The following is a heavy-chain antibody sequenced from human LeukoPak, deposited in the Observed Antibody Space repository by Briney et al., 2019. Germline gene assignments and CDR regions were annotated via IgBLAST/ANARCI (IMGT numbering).Heavy chain of an antibody. CDR2: INYSGST. V-gene: IGHV4-59*08. D-gene: IGHD3-22*01. Sequence: SETLSLTCTVSGGSISSYYWNWIRQPPGKGLEWIGYINYSGSTNYNPSLKSRVTISVDTSKNQFSLKLSSVTAADTAVYYCARSSGYYFEYFHHWGQGTLVTVSS. J-gene: IGHJ1*01. CDR1: GGSISSYY. CDR3: ARSSGYYFEYFHH.